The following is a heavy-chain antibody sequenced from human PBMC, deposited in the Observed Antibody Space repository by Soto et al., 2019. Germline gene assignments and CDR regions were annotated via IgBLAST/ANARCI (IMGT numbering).Heavy chain of an antibody. CDR1: GYTFTSYD. V-gene: IGHV1-8*01. CDR3: ARRSGSYLPAGY. CDR2: MNPHSGNT. J-gene: IGHJ4*02. Sequence: QVQLVQSGAEVKKPGASVKVSCKASGYTFTSYDINWVRQATGQGLEWMGWMNPHSGNTGYAQKFQGRVTMTRNTSISTAYMGLSSLRSEDTAVYYCARRSGSYLPAGYWGQGKLVTVSS. D-gene: IGHD1-26*01.